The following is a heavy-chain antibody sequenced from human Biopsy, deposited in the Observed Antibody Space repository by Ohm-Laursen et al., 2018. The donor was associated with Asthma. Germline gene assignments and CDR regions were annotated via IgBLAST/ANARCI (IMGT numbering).Heavy chain of an antibody. D-gene: IGHD3-9*01. V-gene: IGHV2-5*02. CDR3: ALSQDSGFDDHSPSWFDP. CDR1: GFSLRTPGVG. Sequence: TQTLTLTCSFSGFSLRTPGVGVGWIRQSPGKALEWLALIYWADSNLFSPSLKRRLTITKDPSKNQVVLTMTKMDPVDSATYYCALSQDSGFDDHSPSWFDPWGQGTLVTVSS. J-gene: IGHJ5*02. CDR2: IYWADSN.